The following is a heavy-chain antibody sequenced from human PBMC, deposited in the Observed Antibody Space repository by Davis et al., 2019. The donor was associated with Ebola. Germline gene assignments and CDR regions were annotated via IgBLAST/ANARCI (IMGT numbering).Heavy chain of an antibody. CDR3: VRDRGRAFDS. J-gene: IGHJ3*02. CDR1: GYTFTGYY. Sequence: SVKVSCKASGYTFTGYYMHWVRQAPGQGLEWMGGIIPILGTTSYPQKLQGRVSITADESASTVYLELTSLRAEDTAVYYCVRDRGRAFDSWGQGTMVTVAS. V-gene: IGHV1-69*13. CDR2: IIPILGTT.